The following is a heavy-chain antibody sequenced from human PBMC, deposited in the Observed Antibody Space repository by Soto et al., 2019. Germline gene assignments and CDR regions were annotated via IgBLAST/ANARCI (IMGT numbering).Heavy chain of an antibody. J-gene: IGHJ5*02. CDR1: GGSISSGGYS. V-gene: IGHV4-30-2*01. CDR2: IYHSGST. D-gene: IGHD1-1*01. Sequence: QLQLQESGSGLVRPSQTLSLTCAVSGGSISSGGYSWNWIRQPPGKGLEWIGYIYHSGSTLYNPSLKSRVTTSVDKSKNEFALKLSSVTAADTAVYYSARDQLEGNGFDPWGQGTLVTVSS. CDR3: ARDQLEGNGFDP.